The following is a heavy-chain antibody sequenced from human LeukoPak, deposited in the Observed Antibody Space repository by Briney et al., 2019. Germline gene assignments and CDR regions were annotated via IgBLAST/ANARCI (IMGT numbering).Heavy chain of an antibody. V-gene: IGHV3-30-3*01. CDR2: ISYDGSNK. CDR3: AREPNEPYYYGMDV. CDR1: GFTFSSYA. J-gene: IGHJ6*02. Sequence: GGSLRLSCAASGFTFSSYATHWVRQAPGKGLEWVAVISYDGSNKYYADSVKGRFTISRDNSKNTLYLQMNSLRAEDTAVYYCAREPNEPYYYGMDVWGQGTTVTVSS.